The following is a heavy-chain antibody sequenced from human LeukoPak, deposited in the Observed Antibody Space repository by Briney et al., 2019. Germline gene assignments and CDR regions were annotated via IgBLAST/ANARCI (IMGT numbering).Heavy chain of an antibody. CDR2: VRQDGKLK. CDR3: ARLSSGITLVRGLITDSAFDI. V-gene: IGHV3-30*02. CDR1: GFKISDYY. D-gene: IGHD3-10*01. Sequence: GGSLRLSCAASGFKISDYYIHWVRQAPGKGLEWAASVRQDGKLKFYADSVKGRFTISRDNSKNTLYLQMNSLRAEDTAVYYCARLSSGITLVRGLITDSAFDIWGQGTMVTVSS. J-gene: IGHJ3*02.